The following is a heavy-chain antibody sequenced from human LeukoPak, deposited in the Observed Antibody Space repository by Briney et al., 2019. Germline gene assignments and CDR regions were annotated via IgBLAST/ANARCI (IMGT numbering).Heavy chain of an antibody. Sequence: GGSLTLSCAGSGFTFSSYAMSWVRQAPGQGLEWVSVISDSGDYTSYADSVRGRFTISRDNSRNTLYLQMISLRPEDTAVYYCAKDASIGKYCTNGVCSPFDYWGQGTLVTVSS. V-gene: IGHV3-23*01. CDR1: GFTFSSYA. CDR2: ISDSGDYT. J-gene: IGHJ4*02. CDR3: AKDASIGKYCTNGVCSPFDY. D-gene: IGHD2-8*01.